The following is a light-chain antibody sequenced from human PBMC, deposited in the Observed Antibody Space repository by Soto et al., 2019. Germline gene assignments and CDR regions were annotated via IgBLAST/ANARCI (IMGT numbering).Light chain of an antibody. CDR2: GAS. V-gene: IGKV3-15*01. CDR1: QSINSN. CDR3: QQSDNWLT. Sequence: ESVITQSPATLSVSPGERATLSCRASQSINSNLTWYQQKPGQAPRLLIYGASTRATGIPARFSGSGSGTDFTLTISSLQSEDFAVYYCQQSDNWLTFGGGTKVDIK. J-gene: IGKJ4*01.